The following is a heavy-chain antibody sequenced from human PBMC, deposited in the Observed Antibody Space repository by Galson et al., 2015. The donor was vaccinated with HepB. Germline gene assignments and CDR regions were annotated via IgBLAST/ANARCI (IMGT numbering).Heavy chain of an antibody. CDR3: AKDGVMVAANPYHFHY. J-gene: IGHJ4*02. V-gene: IGHV3-23*01. D-gene: IGHD2-15*01. Sequence: SLRLSCAASGFTFSRYAMTWVRQAPGKGLESVSSITSSGGNSYYTESVKGRFTISRDNSKNTVLLQLNSLRVEDTAVYYCAKDGVMVAANPYHFHYWGQGTLVTVSS. CDR1: GFTFSRYA. CDR2: ITSSGGNS.